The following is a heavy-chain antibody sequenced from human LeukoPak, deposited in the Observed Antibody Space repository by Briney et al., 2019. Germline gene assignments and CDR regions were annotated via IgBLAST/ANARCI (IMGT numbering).Heavy chain of an antibody. J-gene: IGHJ3*02. Sequence: TGGSLRLSCAASGFTFSSSVMTWVRQAPGKGLEWVSTISGSGGTTYYADSVKGRFTISRDNSKNTLYLEMDSLRADDTAVYSCAKDPPSVMANAFHIWGQGTMVTVSS. CDR1: GFTFSSSV. CDR3: AKDPPSVMANAFHI. CDR2: ISGSGGTT. V-gene: IGHV3-23*01. D-gene: IGHD3-16*01.